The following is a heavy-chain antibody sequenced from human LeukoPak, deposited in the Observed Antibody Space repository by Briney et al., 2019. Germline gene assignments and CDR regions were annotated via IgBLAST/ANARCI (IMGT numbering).Heavy chain of an antibody. V-gene: IGHV4-61*01. CDR1: GGSVSSGTYY. J-gene: IGHJ4*02. CDR2: IYYSGST. D-gene: IGHD4-17*01. CDR3: ARNYGDSLYYFDY. Sequence: SETLSLTCTVSGGSVSSGTYYWSWIRQPPGKGLEWTGYIYYSGSTNYSPSLKSRVTISADTSKNQFSLKLTSVTVADTAVYYCARNYGDSLYYFDYWGQGTLVTVSS.